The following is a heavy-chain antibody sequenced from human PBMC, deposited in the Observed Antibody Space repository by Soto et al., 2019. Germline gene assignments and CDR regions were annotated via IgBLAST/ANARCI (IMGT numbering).Heavy chain of an antibody. J-gene: IGHJ4*02. D-gene: IGHD1-26*01. CDR3: ARREIQGPIDY. Sequence: SEKLCLTYIGSGYLIRTGNWWGWVRQPPGKGLELIGYIYYSGTTYYNPSLKSRVTMSVDTSKNQFSLKLTSVTAVDTAVYYCARREIQGPIDYWGQG. V-gene: IGHV4-28*01. CDR2: IYYSGTT. CDR1: GYLIRTGNW.